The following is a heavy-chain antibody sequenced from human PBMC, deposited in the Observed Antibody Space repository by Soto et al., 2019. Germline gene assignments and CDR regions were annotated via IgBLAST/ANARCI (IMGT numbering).Heavy chain of an antibody. Sequence: SETLSLTCTVSGGSISSYYWSWIRQPPGKGLEWIGYIYYSGSSNYNPSLKSRATISVDTSKNQFSLKLNSVTAADTAVYYCARYYCTSTTCYYFDYWGQGTLVTVSS. CDR3: ARYYCTSTTCYYFDY. V-gene: IGHV4-59*01. J-gene: IGHJ4*02. D-gene: IGHD2-2*01. CDR1: GGSISSYY. CDR2: IYYSGSS.